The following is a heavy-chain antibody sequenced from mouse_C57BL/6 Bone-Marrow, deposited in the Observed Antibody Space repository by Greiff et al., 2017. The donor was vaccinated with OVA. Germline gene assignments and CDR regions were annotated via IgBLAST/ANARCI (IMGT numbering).Heavy chain of an antibody. V-gene: IGHV2-5*01. CDR2: IWRGGST. Sequence: VQLQESGPGLVQPSQSLSITCTVSGFSLTSYGVHWVRQSPGKGLEWLGVIWRGGSTDYNAAFMSRLSITKDNSKSQVFFKMNSLQADDTAIYYCARGVDLPYAMDYWGQGTSVTVSS. D-gene: IGHD2-1*01. J-gene: IGHJ4*01. CDR1: GFSLTSYG. CDR3: ARGVDLPYAMDY.